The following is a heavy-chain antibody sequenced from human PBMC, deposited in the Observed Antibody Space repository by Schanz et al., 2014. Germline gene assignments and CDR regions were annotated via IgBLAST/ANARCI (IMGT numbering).Heavy chain of an antibody. J-gene: IGHJ6*03. Sequence: QVQLPESGPGLVKPSQTLSLTCTVSGGSISSGSYYWSWIRQPAGKGLEWIGRIYTSGSTNYNPSLKSRAPISVAPSKNQFSLKRSSVPAADTAVYYCARVHSTSLERGSHYYMDVWGKGTTVTVSS. CDR3: ARVHSTSLERGSHYYMDV. D-gene: IGHD2-2*01. V-gene: IGHV4-61*02. CDR2: IYTSGST. CDR1: GGSISSGSYY.